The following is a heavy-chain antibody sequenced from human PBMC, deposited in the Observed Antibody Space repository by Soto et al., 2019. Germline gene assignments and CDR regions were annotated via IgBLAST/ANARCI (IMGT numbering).Heavy chain of an antibody. D-gene: IGHD5-18*01. CDR1: GFTFSSYS. CDR2: ISSSSSYI. V-gene: IGHV3-21*01. CDR3: ASDQPGYSEGYGLGY. J-gene: IGHJ4*02. Sequence: EVQLVESGGGLVKPGGSLRLSCAASGFTFSSYSMNWVRQAPGKGLEWVSSISSSSSYIYYADSVKGRFTISRDNAKNSLYLQMNSRRAEDTAVYYCASDQPGYSEGYGLGYWGQGTLVTVSS.